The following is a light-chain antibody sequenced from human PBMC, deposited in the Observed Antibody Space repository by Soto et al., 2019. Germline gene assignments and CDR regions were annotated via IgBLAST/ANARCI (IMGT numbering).Light chain of an antibody. J-gene: IGLJ1*01. CDR3: CSYAGSSSV. V-gene: IGLV2-23*02. Sequence: QSALTQPASVSGSPGQSITISCTGTSSDVGSYNLVSSYQQHPGKAPKLMIYEVNKRPSGVSNRFSGSKSGNTASLTISGLQAEDEADYYCCSYAGSSSVFGTGTKLTVL. CDR2: EVN. CDR1: SSDVGSYNL.